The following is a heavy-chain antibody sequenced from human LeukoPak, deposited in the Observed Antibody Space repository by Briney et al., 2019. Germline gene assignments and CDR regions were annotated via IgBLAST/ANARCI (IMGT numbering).Heavy chain of an antibody. Sequence: GGSLRLSCAASGFTFSSYAMSWVRQAPGKGLEWVSAITESGGSAYYADSVKGRFTISRDNSKNTLYLQMYSLRAEDTAVYYCARGRSSSGWSNWGQGTLVTVSS. V-gene: IGHV3-23*01. J-gene: IGHJ4*02. CDR1: GFTFSSYA. D-gene: IGHD6-19*01. CDR3: ARGRSSSGWSN. CDR2: ITESGGSA.